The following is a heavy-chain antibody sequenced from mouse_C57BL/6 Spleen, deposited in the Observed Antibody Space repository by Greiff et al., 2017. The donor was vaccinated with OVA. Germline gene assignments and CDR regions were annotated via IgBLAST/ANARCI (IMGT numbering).Heavy chain of an antibody. Sequence: EVKLQESGGGLVQPGGSLSLSCAASGFTFTDYYMSWVRQPPGKALEWLGFIRNKANGYTTESSASVKGRFTISRDNSQSILYLQMNALRAEDSATYYCASFYYGSSYGYFDVWGTGTTVTVSS. D-gene: IGHD1-1*01. CDR1: GFTFTDYY. CDR3: ASFYYGSSYGYFDV. V-gene: IGHV7-3*01. J-gene: IGHJ1*03. CDR2: IRNKANGYTT.